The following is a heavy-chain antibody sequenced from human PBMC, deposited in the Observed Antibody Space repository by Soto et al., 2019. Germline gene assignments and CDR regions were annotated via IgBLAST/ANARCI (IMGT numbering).Heavy chain of an antibody. CDR3: ARRFNSYSSGFGPYYYGMDV. V-gene: IGHV5-10-1*01. CDR1: GYSFTSYW. D-gene: IGHD6-19*01. Sequence: PGESLKISCKGSGYSFTSYWISWVRQMPGKGLEWMGRIDPSDSYTNYSPSFQGHVTISADKSISTAYLQWSSLKASDTAMYYCARRFNSYSSGFGPYYYGMDVWGQGTTVTVSS. J-gene: IGHJ6*02. CDR2: IDPSDSYT.